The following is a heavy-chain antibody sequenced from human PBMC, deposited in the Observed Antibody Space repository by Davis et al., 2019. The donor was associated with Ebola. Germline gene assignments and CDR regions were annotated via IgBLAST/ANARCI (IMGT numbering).Heavy chain of an antibody. CDR1: GYTFTSYA. Sequence: ASVKVSCKASGYTFTSYAMHWVRQAPGQRLEWMGWINAGNGNTKYSQKFQGRVTITRDTSASTAYMELSSLRSEEAGVYYCARVLNVVVAQGGGYYYGMDVWGQGTTVTVSS. J-gene: IGHJ6*02. D-gene: IGHD3-22*01. V-gene: IGHV1-3*01. CDR2: INAGNGNT. CDR3: ARVLNVVVAQGGGYYYGMDV.